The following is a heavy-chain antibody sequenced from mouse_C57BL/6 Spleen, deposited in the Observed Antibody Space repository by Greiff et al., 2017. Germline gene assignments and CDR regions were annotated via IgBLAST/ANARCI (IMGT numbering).Heavy chain of an antibody. D-gene: IGHD2-2*01. CDR2: IDPSDSYT. J-gene: IGHJ2*01. CDR1: GYTFTSYW. CDR3: ARVMVTYYFDY. Sequence: VQLQQPGAELVKPGASVKLSCKASGYTFTSYWMQWVKQRPGQGLEWIGEIDPSDSYTNYNQKFKGKATLTVDTSSSTAYMQLSSLTSEDSAVYYCARVMVTYYFDYWGQGTTRTVSS. V-gene: IGHV1-50*01.